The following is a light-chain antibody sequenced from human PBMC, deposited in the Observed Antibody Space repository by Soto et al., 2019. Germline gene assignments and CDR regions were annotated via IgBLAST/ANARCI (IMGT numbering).Light chain of an antibody. CDR3: QTWGTGIQV. CDR2: LNSDGSH. Sequence: QPVLTQSPSASASLGASVTLTSTLSSGHRSYAIAWHQQQPEKGPRYFMKLNSDGSHSKGDGIPDRFSGSSSGAERYLTISSLQSEDEADYYCQTWGTGIQVFGTGTKLTVL. V-gene: IGLV4-69*01. J-gene: IGLJ1*01. CDR1: SGHRSYA.